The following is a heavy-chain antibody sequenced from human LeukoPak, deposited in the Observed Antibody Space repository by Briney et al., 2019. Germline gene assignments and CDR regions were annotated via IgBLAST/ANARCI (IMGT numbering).Heavy chain of an antibody. J-gene: IGHJ4*02. CDR3: ARDCCSGWYYDY. CDR2: INSDGSST. Sequence: GGSLRLSCAASGFTFSSYWMHWVRHAPGKGLVWVSRINSDGSSTSYADSVKGRFTISRDNAKNTLYLQMNSLRAEDTAVYYCARDCCSGWYYDYWGQGTLVTVSS. CDR1: GFTFSSYW. V-gene: IGHV3-74*01. D-gene: IGHD6-19*01.